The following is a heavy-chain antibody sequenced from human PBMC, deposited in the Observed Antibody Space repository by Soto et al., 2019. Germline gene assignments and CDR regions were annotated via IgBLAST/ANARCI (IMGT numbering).Heavy chain of an antibody. V-gene: IGHV4-39*01. CDR2: VFYDGTT. J-gene: IGHJ4*02. CDR1: GGAINTNNYY. CDR3: PRLVGVSPVATV. D-gene: IGHD2-2*01. Sequence: SETLSLTCTVSGGAINTNNYYWGWVRQAPGKGLEWSGSVFYDGTTYYSPSLKSRVTISLATSKTQFSLKLNAVTAADTAVYYCPRLVGVSPVATVWGQGTLVTVSS.